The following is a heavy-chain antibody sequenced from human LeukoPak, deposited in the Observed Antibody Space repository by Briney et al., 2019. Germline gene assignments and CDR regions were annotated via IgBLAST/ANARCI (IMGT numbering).Heavy chain of an antibody. V-gene: IGHV4-38-2*02. J-gene: IGHJ5*02. D-gene: IGHD2-21*02. CDR3: ARDIPPGGVVTTFSWFDP. CDR1: GFTFSSYW. CDR2: IYHSGST. Sequence: GSLRLSCAASGFTFSSYWMSWVRQAPGKGLEWIGSIYHSGSTYYNPSLKSRVTISVDTSKNQFSLKLSSVTAADTAVYYCARDIPPGGVVTTFSWFDPWGQGTLVTVSS.